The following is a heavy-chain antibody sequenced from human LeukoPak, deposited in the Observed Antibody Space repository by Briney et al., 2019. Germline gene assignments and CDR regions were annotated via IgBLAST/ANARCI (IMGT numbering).Heavy chain of an antibody. CDR2: ISYDGSNK. V-gene: IGHV3-30-3*01. CDR1: GFTFSSYA. D-gene: IGHD3-10*01. Sequence: PGGSLRLSCAASGFTFSSYAMHCVRQAPGKGLEWVAVISYDGSNKYYADSVKGRFTISRDNSKNTLYLQMNSLRGEDTAVYYCARDGLLLGYGSGNWFDPWGQGTLVTVSS. CDR3: ARDGLLLGYGSGNWFDP. J-gene: IGHJ5*02.